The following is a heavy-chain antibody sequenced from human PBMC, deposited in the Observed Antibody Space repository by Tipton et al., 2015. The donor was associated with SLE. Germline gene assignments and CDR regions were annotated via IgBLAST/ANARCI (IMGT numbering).Heavy chain of an antibody. CDR2: ISYTETT. CDR1: GESFSGYH. D-gene: IGHD2-15*01. Sequence: LRLSCAVYGESFSGYHWSWLRQPPGKGLEWIGYISYTETTKYNPSLESRVIISVDTSKNQFSLRLSSVTAADTAMYYCARHVGVAYYYAMDVWGQGTTVVISS. CDR3: ARHVGVAYYYAMDV. J-gene: IGHJ6*02. V-gene: IGHV4-59*08.